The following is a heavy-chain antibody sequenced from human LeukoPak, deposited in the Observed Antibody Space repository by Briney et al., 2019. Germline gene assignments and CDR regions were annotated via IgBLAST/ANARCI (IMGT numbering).Heavy chain of an antibody. D-gene: IGHD2-2*01. Sequence: PGGSLRLSCAASGFTFDDYGMSWVRQAPGKGLEWVSGINWNGGSTGYADSVKGRLTISRDNAKNSLYLQMNSLRAEDTALYYCARGNRIVVVPAAYDYWGQGTLVTVSS. CDR2: INWNGGST. CDR1: GFTFDDYG. V-gene: IGHV3-20*04. CDR3: ARGNRIVVVPAAYDY. J-gene: IGHJ4*02.